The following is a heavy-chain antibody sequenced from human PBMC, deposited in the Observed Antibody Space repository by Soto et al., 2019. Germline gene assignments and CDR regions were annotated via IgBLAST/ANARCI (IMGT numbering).Heavy chain of an antibody. CDR1: GFTFSSYS. J-gene: IGHJ4*02. CDR3: ARVTASPDTAMAYESD. CDR2: ISSSSSYI. D-gene: IGHD5-18*01. V-gene: IGHV3-21*01. Sequence: EVQLVESGGGLVKPGGSLRLSCAASGFTFSSYSMNWVRQAPGKGLEWVSSISSSSSYIYYADSVKGRFTSSRDNAKNSLYLQMNSLRAEDTAVYYCARVTASPDTAMAYESDWGQGTLVTVSS.